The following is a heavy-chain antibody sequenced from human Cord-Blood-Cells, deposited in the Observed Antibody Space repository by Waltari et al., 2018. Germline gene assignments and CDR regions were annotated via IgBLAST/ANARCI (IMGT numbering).Heavy chain of an antibody. CDR1: GFTFSSYG. V-gene: IGHV3-30*02. CDR3: AKGLQYYYGMDV. J-gene: IGHJ6*02. Sequence: QVQLVESGGGVVQPGGSLRLSCAASGFTFSSYGMPWVRQAPGKGLEWVAFIRYDGSNKYYADSVKGRFTISRDNSKNTLYLQMNSLRAEDTAVYYCAKGLQYYYGMDVWGQGTTVTVSS. CDR2: IRYDGSNK.